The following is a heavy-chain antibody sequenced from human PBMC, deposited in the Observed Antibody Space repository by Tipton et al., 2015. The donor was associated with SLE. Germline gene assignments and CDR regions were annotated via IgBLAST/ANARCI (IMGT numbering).Heavy chain of an antibody. D-gene: IGHD3-10*01. CDR2: INYSGST. J-gene: IGHJ5*02. CDR3: VTAGRGDWFDP. V-gene: IGHV4-59*01. CDR1: GGSISSYY. Sequence: TLSLTCTVSGGSISSYYWSWIRQPPGKGLEWNGYINYSGSTNDNPSLKSRVTISVDTSNNQFSLKLSSVTAADTAVDYCVTAGRGDWFDPWGQGTLVTVSS.